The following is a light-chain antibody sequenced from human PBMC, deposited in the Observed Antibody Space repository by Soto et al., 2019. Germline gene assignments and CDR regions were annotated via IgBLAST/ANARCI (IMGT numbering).Light chain of an antibody. CDR3: QQRSSWPIT. CDR2: DAS. Sequence: EIVLTQSPATLSLSPGERATLSCRASQSVTSYLAWYQQRPGQAPMLLMYDASRRATGIPARFSGSGSGADFTLTISTLEPEDFAVYYCQQRSSWPITFGQGTRLEIK. V-gene: IGKV3-11*01. J-gene: IGKJ5*01. CDR1: QSVTSY.